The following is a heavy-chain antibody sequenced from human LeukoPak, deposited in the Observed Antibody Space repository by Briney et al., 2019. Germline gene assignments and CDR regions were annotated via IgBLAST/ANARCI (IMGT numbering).Heavy chain of an antibody. CDR2: IWYGGSNK. D-gene: IGHD3-10*01. V-gene: IGHV3-33*06. J-gene: IGHJ4*02. CDR3: AKAHGEDPRTYDS. Sequence: PGGSLRLSCAASGFTFSSYGMHWVRQAPGKGLEWVAVIWYGGSNKYYADSVKGRFTISRDNSKNTLYLQMNSLRAEDTAIYYCAKAHGEDPRTYDSWSQGTMVTVSS. CDR1: GFTFSSYG.